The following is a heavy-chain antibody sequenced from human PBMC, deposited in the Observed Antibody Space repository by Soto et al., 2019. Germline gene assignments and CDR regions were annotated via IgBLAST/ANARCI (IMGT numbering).Heavy chain of an antibody. D-gene: IGHD6-13*01. V-gene: IGHV4-4*07. Sequence: KASETLSLTCTVSGGSISSYYWSWIRQPAGKGLEWIGRIYTSGSTNYNPSLKSRVTMSVDTSKNQFSLKLSSVTAADTAVYYCAREGVNGIAAPAGVSGPWGQGTLVTVSS. CDR1: GGSISSYY. CDR2: IYTSGST. J-gene: IGHJ5*02. CDR3: AREGVNGIAAPAGVSGP.